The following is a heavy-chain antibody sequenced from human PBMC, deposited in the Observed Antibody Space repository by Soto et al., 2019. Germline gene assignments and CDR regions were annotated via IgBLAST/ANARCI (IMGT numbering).Heavy chain of an antibody. CDR3: ARDMGWELSYYYGMDV. J-gene: IGHJ6*02. D-gene: IGHD1-26*01. CDR1: GGTFSSYA. V-gene: IGHV1-69*13. Sequence: SVKVSCKASGGTFSSYAISWVRQAPGQGLEWMGGIIPIFGTANYAQKFQGRVTITADESTSTAYMELSSLRSEDTAVYYCARDMGWELSYYYGMDVWGQGTTVTVSS. CDR2: IIPIFGTA.